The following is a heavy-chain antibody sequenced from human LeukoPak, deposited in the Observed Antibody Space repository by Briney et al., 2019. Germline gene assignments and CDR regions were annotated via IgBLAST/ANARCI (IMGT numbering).Heavy chain of an antibody. J-gene: IGHJ4*02. V-gene: IGHV4-61*10. D-gene: IGHD3-22*01. CDR2: IYYSGST. Sequence: PSQTLSLTCTVSGGSISSVSYYWSWIRQPAGKGLEWIGYIYYSGSTNYNPSLKSRVTISVDTSKNQFSLKLSSVTAADTAVYYCARLYYDSSGHYWGQGTLVTVSS. CDR3: ARLYYDSSGHY. CDR1: GGSISSVSYY.